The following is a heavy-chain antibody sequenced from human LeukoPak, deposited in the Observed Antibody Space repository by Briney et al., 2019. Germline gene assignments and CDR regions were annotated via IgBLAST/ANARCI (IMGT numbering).Heavy chain of an antibody. V-gene: IGHV3-7*01. CDR2: IKQDGSEK. J-gene: IGHJ6*02. D-gene: IGHD2/OR15-2a*01. CDR1: GFGFSTSW. Sequence: PGGSLRLSCAASGFGFSTSWMSWVRQAPGKGLEWAANIKQDGSEKYYVDSVKGRFTISRDNAKNSVYLQMDSLRDADTAVYYCTTLSNSYGMDVWGQGTTATVSS. CDR3: TTLSNSYGMDV.